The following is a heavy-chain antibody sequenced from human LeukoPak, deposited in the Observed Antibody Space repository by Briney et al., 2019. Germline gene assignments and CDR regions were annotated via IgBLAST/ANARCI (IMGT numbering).Heavy chain of an antibody. CDR2: TYYSGST. D-gene: IGHD2/OR15-2a*01. V-gene: IGHV4-31*03. CDR3: ARLPNSRSYNWFVP. CDR1: GGSIISGGYY. J-gene: IGHJ5*02. Sequence: PSQTLSLTYTVSGGSIISGGYYWTWIRQQPGKGLEWIGYTYYSGSTYYNPSLKSRVTISVDTSKNQFSLKLTSVTAADTAVYYCARLPNSRSYNWFVPWGQGALVTVSS.